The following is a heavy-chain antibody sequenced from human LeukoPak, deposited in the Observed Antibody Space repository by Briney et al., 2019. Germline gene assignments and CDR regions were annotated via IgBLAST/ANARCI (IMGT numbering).Heavy chain of an antibody. Sequence: QPGGSLRLSCAASGFTFSSYEMNWVRQAPGKGLEWVSYISSSGSTIYYADSVKGRFTISRDNAKNSLYLQMNSLRAEDTAVYYCAKKHTAAGPKSNWFDPWGQGTPVTVSS. CDR1: GFTFSSYE. CDR2: ISSSGSTI. J-gene: IGHJ5*01. D-gene: IGHD6-13*01. CDR3: AKKHTAAGPKSNWFDP. V-gene: IGHV3-48*03.